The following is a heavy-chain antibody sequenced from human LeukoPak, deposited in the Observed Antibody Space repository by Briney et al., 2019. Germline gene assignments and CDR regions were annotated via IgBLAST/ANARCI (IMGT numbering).Heavy chain of an antibody. V-gene: IGHV1-2*02. D-gene: IGHD4-23*01. CDR3: VRGLTTVATWLYL. J-gene: IGHJ2*01. CDR2: ISPNSGDT. Sequence: ASVKVSCKASGYTFTGYLMHWVRQAPGQGLEWMVWISPNSGDTKYAQKFQGRVTMTRDTSISTAYMEVSRLRSDDTAVYYCVRGLTTVATWLYLWGRGTLVTVSS. CDR1: GYTFTGYL.